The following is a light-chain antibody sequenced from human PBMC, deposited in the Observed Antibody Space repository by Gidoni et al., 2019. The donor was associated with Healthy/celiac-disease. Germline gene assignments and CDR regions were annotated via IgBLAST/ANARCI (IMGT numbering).Light chain of an antibody. CDR1: SSDVGGYNS. J-gene: IGLJ2*01. V-gene: IGLV2-14*01. Sequence: QSALTQPASVSGSPGQSITISCTGTSSDVGGYNSVSWYQQHPGKAPKLMIYDVSTRPSGVSNRFSGSKSGNTASLTISGLQAEDEADYYCSSYTSSSTLFGGGTKLTVX. CDR3: SSYTSSSTL. CDR2: DVS.